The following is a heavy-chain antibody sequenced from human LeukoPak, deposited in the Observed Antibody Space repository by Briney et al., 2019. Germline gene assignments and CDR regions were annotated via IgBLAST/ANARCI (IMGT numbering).Heavy chain of an antibody. CDR1: GFTFSSYS. CDR3: ARGQRAHVEWSYYMDV. CDR2: ISSSSSTI. Sequence: GGSLRLSCAASGFTFSSYSMNWVRQAPGKGLEWVSYISSSSSTIYYADSVKGRFTLSRDNSKNTLYLQMNNLRAEDTAVYYCARGQRAHVEWSYYMDVWGKGTTVTVTS. D-gene: IGHD3-3*01. V-gene: IGHV3-48*01. J-gene: IGHJ6*03.